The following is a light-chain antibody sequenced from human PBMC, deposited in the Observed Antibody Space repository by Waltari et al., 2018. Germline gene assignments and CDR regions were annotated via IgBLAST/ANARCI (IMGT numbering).Light chain of an antibody. Sequence: SYELTQPPSVSVSPGQTARITCSGDALHRQYAYWYQQRPGQAPMLMIYQDNQRPSEIPERFSCPSSGTTVPLTIREVQAEDEADYYFQSADRSGTYVVFGGRTKLTVL. J-gene: IGLJ2*01. CDR1: ALHRQY. CDR3: QSADRSGTYVV. CDR2: QDN. V-gene: IGLV3-25*03.